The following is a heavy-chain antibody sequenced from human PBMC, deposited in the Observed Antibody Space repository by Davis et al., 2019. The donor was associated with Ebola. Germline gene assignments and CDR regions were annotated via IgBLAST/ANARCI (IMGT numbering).Heavy chain of an antibody. CDR2: LYHGGGT. Sequence: SETLSLTCTVSGGSISSYYWSWIRQPPGKGLEWIGNLYHGGGTNYSPSLKSRLTISVDTSKNQFSLELSSVTAADTAVYYCARGWDYGEGRIFDYWGQGNLVTVSS. CDR3: ARGWDYGEGRIFDY. J-gene: IGHJ4*02. V-gene: IGHV4-59*08. CDR1: GGSISSYY. D-gene: IGHD4/OR15-4a*01.